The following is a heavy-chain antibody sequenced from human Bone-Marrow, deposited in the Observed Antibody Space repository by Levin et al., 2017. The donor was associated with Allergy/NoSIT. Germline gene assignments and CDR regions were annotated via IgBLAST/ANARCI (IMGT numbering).Heavy chain of an antibody. CDR2: ISGSGINT. Sequence: GESLKISCAVSGFTLSRHAVSWVRQAPGKGLEWVSAISGSGINTYYADSVKGRFTLSRDTSKNTLSLQLTSLRVEDSAVYYCARGLGDPSGFYYDGNSYWGQGTLVTVSS. D-gene: IGHD3-22*01. CDR3: ARGLGDPSGFYYDGNSY. J-gene: IGHJ4*02. V-gene: IGHV3-23*01. CDR1: GFTLSRHA.